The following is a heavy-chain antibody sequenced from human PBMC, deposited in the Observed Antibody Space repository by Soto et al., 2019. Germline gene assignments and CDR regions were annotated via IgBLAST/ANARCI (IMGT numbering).Heavy chain of an antibody. D-gene: IGHD6-13*01. V-gene: IGHV3-74*01. CDR3: ARGVVVYQQLVRGRDRFDP. CDR2: IDSDGRST. Sequence: VQLVESGGGPVQPGGSLTLSCAVSGFTLRSYWMHWVRQAPGKGLVWVARIDSDGRSTNYADSVKGRFTISRDNAKNTVFLHKNSLRAEDRAVYYCARGVVVYQQLVRGRDRFDPWGQGTLVTVSS. J-gene: IGHJ5*02. CDR1: GFTLRSYW.